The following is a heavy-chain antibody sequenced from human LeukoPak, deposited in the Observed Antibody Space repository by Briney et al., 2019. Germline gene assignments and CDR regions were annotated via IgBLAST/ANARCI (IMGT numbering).Heavy chain of an antibody. Sequence: SETLSLTCTASGGPISSSSYYWGWIRQPPGKGLEWIGSIYYSGDTYYNPSLKSRRVTISVDTSKNQFSLRLSSVTAADTAVYYCARHQWHYYYYMGVWGKGSTVTVSS. CDR1: GGPISSSSYY. CDR3: ARHQWHYYYYMGV. D-gene: IGHD6-19*01. V-gene: IGHV4-39*01. J-gene: IGHJ6*03. CDR2: IYYSGDT.